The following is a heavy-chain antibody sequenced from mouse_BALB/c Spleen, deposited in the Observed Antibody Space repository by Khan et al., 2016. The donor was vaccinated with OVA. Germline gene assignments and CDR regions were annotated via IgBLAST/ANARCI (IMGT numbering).Heavy chain of an antibody. J-gene: IGHJ3*01. CDR1: GFSLTTYG. CDR2: IWSGGNA. V-gene: IGHV2-4-1*01. Sequence: QVQLQQSGPGLVQPSQSLSITCTVSGFSLTTYGVHWVRQSPGKGLEWLGLIWSGGNAAYNAAFISRLSISKDNTTSQVFFKMNSLHTDDAAIYYCARNSYRYDFTYWGQGTLVTVSA. D-gene: IGHD2-14*01. CDR3: ARNSYRYDFTY.